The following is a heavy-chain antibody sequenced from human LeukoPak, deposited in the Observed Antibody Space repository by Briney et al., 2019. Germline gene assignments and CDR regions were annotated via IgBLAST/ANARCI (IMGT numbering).Heavy chain of an antibody. J-gene: IGHJ4*02. CDR1: GGSFSFYF. CDR3: ARDSDSGFQ. CDR2: IDNRGST. V-gene: IGHV4-34*01. Sequence: SETLSLTCTVSGGSFSFYFWHWIRQHPGEGLDWFGEIDNRGSTQYKPSLRSRGIISIDASGNHFSLKLTSVTAADTAVYFCARDSDSGFQWGQGMLVTDSS. D-gene: IGHD3-16*01.